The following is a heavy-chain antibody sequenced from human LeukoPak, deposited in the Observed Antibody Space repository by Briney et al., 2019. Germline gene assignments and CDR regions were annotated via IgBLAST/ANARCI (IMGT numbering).Heavy chain of an antibody. CDR3: ARSYCGGDCYSVSDAFDI. Sequence: ASVKVSCKASGGTFSSYAISWVRQAPGQGLEWMGGIIPIFGTANYAQKFQGRVTITADESTSTAYMELSSLRSEDTAVYYCARSYCGGDCYSVSDAFDIRGQGTMVTVSS. CDR2: IIPIFGTA. D-gene: IGHD2-21*02. CDR1: GGTFSSYA. V-gene: IGHV1-69*13. J-gene: IGHJ3*02.